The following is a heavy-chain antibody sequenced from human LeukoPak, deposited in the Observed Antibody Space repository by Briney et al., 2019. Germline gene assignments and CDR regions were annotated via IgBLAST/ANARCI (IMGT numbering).Heavy chain of an antibody. CDR3: AKEAGLFDV. J-gene: IGHJ3*01. Sequence: PGGSLRLSCAASGFTFSSYGMHWVCQAPGKGLEWVAFIRPDASKEYHADSVKGRLFISRDNSKKILYLQMNSLRVEDTATYYCAKEAGLFDVWGQGAMVIVSS. CDR1: GFTFSSYG. CDR2: IRPDASKE. V-gene: IGHV3-30*02.